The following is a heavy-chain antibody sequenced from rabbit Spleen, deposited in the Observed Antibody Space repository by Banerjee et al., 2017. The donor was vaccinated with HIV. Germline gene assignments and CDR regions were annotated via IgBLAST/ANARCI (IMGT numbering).Heavy chain of an antibody. CDR2: ISSGNGKF. CDR1: GFSFISSSD. D-gene: IGHD5-1*01. Sequence: QSLEESGGGLVKPGASLTLTCTASGFSFISSSDMSWVRQAPGKGLEWIGFISSGNGKFYYAGCSKSRLTTSKKSSSTVALQLTSRPAADTAAYYCSRDDGSYGYTGDGFNLWGPGTLVTVS. V-gene: IGHV1S40*01. J-gene: IGHJ6*01. CDR3: SRDDGSYGYTGDGFNL.